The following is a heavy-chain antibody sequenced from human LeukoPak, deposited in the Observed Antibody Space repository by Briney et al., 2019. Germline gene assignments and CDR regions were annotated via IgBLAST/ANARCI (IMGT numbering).Heavy chain of an antibody. CDR1: GGSISSYQ. J-gene: IGHJ4*02. Sequence: PSDPLTLIYTGCGGSISSYQWTWPSQPPGRRLDRIRYVSYDASTNYIPSLMSRVTISLETCNQQFSQKLRYETAADPGIYYCASYCRRCSGGTGYSIDYWGQVTLVTVS. CDR2: VSYDAST. CDR3: ASYCRRCSGGTGYSIDY. V-gene: IGHV4-59*07. D-gene: IGHD2-15*01.